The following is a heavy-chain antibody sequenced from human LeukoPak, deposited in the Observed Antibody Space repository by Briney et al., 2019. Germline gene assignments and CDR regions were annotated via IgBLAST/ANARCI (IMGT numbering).Heavy chain of an antibody. Sequence: ASVKVSCKASGYTFTSYGISWVRQAPGQGLEWMGWISAYNGNTNYAQKLQGRVTMTSDTSISTAYMELSRLRSDDTAVYYCARVKVPAAISASDIWGQGTMVTVSS. CDR1: GYTFTSYG. J-gene: IGHJ3*02. CDR3: ARVKVPAAISASDI. V-gene: IGHV1-18*01. D-gene: IGHD2-2*01. CDR2: ISAYNGNT.